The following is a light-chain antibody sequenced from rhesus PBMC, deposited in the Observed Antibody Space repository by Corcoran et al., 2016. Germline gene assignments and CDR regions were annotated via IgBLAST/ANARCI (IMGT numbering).Light chain of an antibody. J-gene: IGKJ1*01. Sequence: DIVMTQSPDSLAVSLGERITMNCKSGQSLLYSSNNKNYLAWYQQKPGQAPTVLNYWASTRESGVPHRCSGNGSGTDFTLTISVLQAENMAVYCYRQYYTTPQTFGQGTKVEIK. CDR1: QSLLYSSNNKNY. CDR3: RQYYTTPQT. V-gene: IGKV4-1*01. CDR2: WAS.